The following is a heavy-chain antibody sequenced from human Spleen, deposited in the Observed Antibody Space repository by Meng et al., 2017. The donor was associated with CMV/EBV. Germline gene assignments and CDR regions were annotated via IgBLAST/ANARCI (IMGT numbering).Heavy chain of an antibody. D-gene: IGHD2-21*01. Sequence: GESLKISCAVSGFTLSTYEMNWVRQAPGKGLEWVSSIGATAGGTYYADSVKGRFAISRDNAKNTLYLQMNSLRAEDTAVYYCAKYSAVGERLYYFDYWGQGTLVTVSS. J-gene: IGHJ4*02. V-gene: IGHV3-23*01. CDR1: GFTLSTYE. CDR3: AKYSAVGERLYYFDY. CDR2: IGATAGGT.